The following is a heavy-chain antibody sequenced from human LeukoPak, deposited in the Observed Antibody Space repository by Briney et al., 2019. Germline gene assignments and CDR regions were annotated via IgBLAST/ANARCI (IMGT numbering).Heavy chain of an antibody. Sequence: PGGSLRLSYVASGFTFNSNWMSWVRQAPGKGLEWVANVKQDGSEKYYVDSVKGRFTISRDNAKNSLSLQMNSLRAEDTAVYYCARDKYYDRYFDSWGRGTLVTVSS. V-gene: IGHV3-7*01. CDR3: ARDKYYDRYFDS. J-gene: IGHJ4*02. CDR2: VKQDGSEK. D-gene: IGHD3-22*01. CDR1: GFTFNSNW.